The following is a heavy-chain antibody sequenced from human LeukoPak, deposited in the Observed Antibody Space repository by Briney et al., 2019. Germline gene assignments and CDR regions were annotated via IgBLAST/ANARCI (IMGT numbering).Heavy chain of an antibody. Sequence: SETLSLTCTVSGYSISSGYYWGWIRQPPGKGLEWIGSIYHSGSTYYNPSLKSRVTISVDTSKNQFSLKLSSVTAADTAVYYCARDSGEVPDYWGQGTLVTVSS. CDR3: ARDSGEVPDY. V-gene: IGHV4-38-2*02. J-gene: IGHJ4*02. CDR2: IYHSGST. CDR1: GYSISSGYY. D-gene: IGHD3-10*01.